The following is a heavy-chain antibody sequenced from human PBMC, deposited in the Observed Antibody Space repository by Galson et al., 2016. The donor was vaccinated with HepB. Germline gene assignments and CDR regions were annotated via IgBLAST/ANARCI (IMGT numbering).Heavy chain of an antibody. CDR2: ISNDGSNI. J-gene: IGHJ5*02. V-gene: IGHV3-30*04. D-gene: IGHD5-24*01. CDR3: ARGRWLQLGWLDP. Sequence: SLRLSCAASGPTFSSYAMYWVRQAPGKGLAWVAVISNDGSNIYYADSVKGRFTISRDNSKNTLYLEMNSLRSEDTAMYYCARGRWLQLGWLDPWGQGTLVTVSS. CDR1: GPTFSSYA.